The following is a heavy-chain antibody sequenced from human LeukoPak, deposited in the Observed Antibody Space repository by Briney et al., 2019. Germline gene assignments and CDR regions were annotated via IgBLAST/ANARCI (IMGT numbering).Heavy chain of an antibody. V-gene: IGHV3-48*04. CDR3: ARDAIDSSGFDFDY. Sequence: GGSLRLSCAASGFTFSSYWMHWVRQAPGKGLVWISYISTSAGTIYYADSVKGRFTISRDNAKNSLYLQMNSLRAEDTAVYYCARDAIDSSGFDFDYWGQGTLVTVSS. J-gene: IGHJ4*02. CDR2: ISTSAGTI. CDR1: GFTFSSYW. D-gene: IGHD3-22*01.